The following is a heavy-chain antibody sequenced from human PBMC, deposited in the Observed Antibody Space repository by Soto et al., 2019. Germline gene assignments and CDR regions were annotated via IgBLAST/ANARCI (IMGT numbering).Heavy chain of an antibody. CDR2: ISYIGTT. CDR1: GTSISSGYHY. Sequence: PAETMSLTCPFAGTSISSGYHYWRWIRQHPGKGLEWIGYISYIGTTYYNPSLKSRVTISVDTPKNQFSLKLSSVTAADTAVYYCARSVFPLGQGTLVTVSS. J-gene: IGHJ5*02. CDR3: ARSVFP. V-gene: IGHV4-31*03.